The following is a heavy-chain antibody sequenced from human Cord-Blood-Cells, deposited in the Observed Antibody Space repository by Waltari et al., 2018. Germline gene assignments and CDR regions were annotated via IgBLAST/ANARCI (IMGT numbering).Heavy chain of an antibody. CDR2: INPNSGCT. V-gene: IGHV1-2*02. J-gene: IGHJ4*02. CDR3: ARAGINDFWSGYYMVFDY. D-gene: IGHD3-3*01. CDR1: GYTFTGYY. Sequence: QVQLVQSGAEVKKPGASVKVSCKASGYTFTGYYMHWVRQAPGQGLEWMGWINPNSGCTNYAQKFQGRVTMTRDPSISTAYMELSRLRSDDTAVYYCARAGINDFWSGYYMVFDYWGQGTLVTVSS.